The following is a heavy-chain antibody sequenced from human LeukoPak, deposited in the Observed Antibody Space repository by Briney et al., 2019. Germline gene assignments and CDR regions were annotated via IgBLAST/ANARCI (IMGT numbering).Heavy chain of an antibody. CDR2: ISASGGST. J-gene: IGHJ6*02. V-gene: IGHV3-23*01. CDR3: AKLLYGYYYYGVDV. Sequence: PGGSLRLSSAASGVSFCSHARSWGRHHPREGVEWVLAISASGGSTYYSDSVKGRFTISRDNSKHSLHLQVNSPSAEDTAVYYCAKLLYGYYYYGVDVWGQGTMVTVSS. CDR1: GVSFCSHA. D-gene: IGHD4-17*01.